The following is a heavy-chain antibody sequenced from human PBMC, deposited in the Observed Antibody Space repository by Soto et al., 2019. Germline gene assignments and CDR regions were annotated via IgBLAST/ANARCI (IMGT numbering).Heavy chain of an antibody. V-gene: IGHV3-23*01. CDR2: ISGSGGST. CDR3: AKDKTQLVPNHYYGMDV. D-gene: IGHD6-13*01. Sequence: GGSLRLSCAASGFTFSSYAMSWVRQAPGKGLEWVSAISGSGGSTYYADSVKGRFTISRDNSKNTLYLQMNSLRAEDTAVYYCAKDKTQLVPNHYYGMDVWGQGTTVTVSS. CDR1: GFTFSSYA. J-gene: IGHJ6*02.